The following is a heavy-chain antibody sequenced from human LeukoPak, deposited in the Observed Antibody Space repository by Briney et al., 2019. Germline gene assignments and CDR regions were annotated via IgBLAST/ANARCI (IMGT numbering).Heavy chain of an antibody. Sequence: GGSLRLSCAASGFTFSTYAMTWVRQAPGKGLEWVSLISGTGGSIYYADSVKGRFTISRDNSKNTLYLQMNSLRAEDTAVYYCASSSSLGNWGQGTLVTVSS. D-gene: IGHD6-6*01. J-gene: IGHJ4*02. CDR3: ASSSSLGN. CDR2: ISGTGGSI. V-gene: IGHV3-23*01. CDR1: GFTFSTYA.